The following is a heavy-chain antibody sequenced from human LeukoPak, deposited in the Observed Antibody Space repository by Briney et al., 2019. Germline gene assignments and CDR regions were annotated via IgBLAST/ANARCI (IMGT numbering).Heavy chain of an antibody. CDR2: ISYDGSNK. J-gene: IGHJ4*02. Sequence: GGSLRLSCAASGFTFSSYGMHWVRQAPGKGLEWVAVISYDGSNKYYADSVKGRFTISRDNSKNTLYLQMNSLRAEDTAVYYCARDKGVVTDGGLDYWGQGTLVSVSS. CDR3: ARDKGVVTDGGLDY. V-gene: IGHV3-30*03. CDR1: GFTFSSYG. D-gene: IGHD3-3*01.